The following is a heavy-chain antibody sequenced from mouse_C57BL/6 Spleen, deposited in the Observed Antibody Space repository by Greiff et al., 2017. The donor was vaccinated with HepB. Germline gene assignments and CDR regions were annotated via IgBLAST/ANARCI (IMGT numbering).Heavy chain of an antibody. D-gene: IGHD2-3*01. CDR2: TSSGSSTI. J-gene: IGHJ4*01. CDR3: ARLDGYSYYAMDY. Sequence: EVQLVESGGGLVKPGGSLKLSCAASGFTFSDYGMHWVRQAPEKGLEWVAYTSSGSSTIYYADTVKGRFTISRDNAKNTLFLQMTSLRSEDTAMYYCARLDGYSYYAMDYWGQGTSVTVSS. V-gene: IGHV5-17*01. CDR1: GFTFSDYG.